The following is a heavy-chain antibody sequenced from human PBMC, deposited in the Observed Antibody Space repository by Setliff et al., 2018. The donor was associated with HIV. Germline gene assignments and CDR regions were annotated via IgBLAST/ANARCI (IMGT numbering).Heavy chain of an antibody. V-gene: IGHV4-61*08. CDR2: INYSGST. J-gene: IGHJ6*02. D-gene: IGHD3-10*01. CDR3: ARSPSGYGSGSYYHYYYGMDV. CDR1: GGSIRGGGYD. Sequence: SLPCTISGGSIRGGGYDWSWIRQYPGKGVECIGYINYSGSTNYKPSLRSRVTISVDTSKNQFSLKMSSVTAADTAVYYCARSPSGYGSGSYYHYYYGMDVWGQVTTVTVS.